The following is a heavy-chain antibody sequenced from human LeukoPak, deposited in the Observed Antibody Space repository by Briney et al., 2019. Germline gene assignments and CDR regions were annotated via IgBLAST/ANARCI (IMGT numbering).Heavy chain of an antibody. CDR3: ARNLWFGESSDAFDM. V-gene: IGHV4-38-2*02. CDR1: AYSISSGYY. CDR2: IYHSGNT. D-gene: IGHD3-10*01. J-gene: IGHJ3*02. Sequence: SETLSLTCTVSAYSISSGYYWGWIRQPPGKGLEWIGTIYHSGNTYFNPSLKSRVTISVDTSKNQFSLKLSSVTAADTAVYYCARNLWFGESSDAFDMWGQGTMVTVSS.